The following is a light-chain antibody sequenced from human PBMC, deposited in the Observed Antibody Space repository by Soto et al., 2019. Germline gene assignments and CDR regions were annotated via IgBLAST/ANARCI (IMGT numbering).Light chain of an antibody. Sequence: DIQMTQSPSSLSASVGERVTITCRASQSISSYLNWYQQKPGKAPKLLIYAASTLQSGVPSRFSGGGSGTDFTLTISSLQREDFATYYCQQSYSTLTFGPGTRVDIK. CDR2: AAS. CDR1: QSISSY. J-gene: IGKJ3*01. CDR3: QQSYSTLT. V-gene: IGKV1-39*01.